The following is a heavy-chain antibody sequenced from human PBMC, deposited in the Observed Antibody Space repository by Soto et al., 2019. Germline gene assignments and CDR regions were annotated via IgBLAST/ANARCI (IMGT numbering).Heavy chain of an antibody. CDR3: AKDISLQYYYDSSGYAFDI. V-gene: IGHV3-23*01. CDR2: ISGSGGST. J-gene: IGHJ3*02. Sequence: GGSLRLSCAAPGFTFSSYAMSWVRQAPGKGLEWVSAISGSGGSTYYADSVKGRFTISRDNSKNTLYLQMNSLRAEDTAVYYCAKDISLQYYYDSSGYAFDIWGQGTLVTVSS. D-gene: IGHD3-22*01. CDR1: GFTFSSYA.